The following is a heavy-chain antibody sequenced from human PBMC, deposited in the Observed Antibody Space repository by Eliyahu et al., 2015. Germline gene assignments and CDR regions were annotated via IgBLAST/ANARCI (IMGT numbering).Heavy chain of an antibody. Sequence: QVQLVQSEAEVKKPGSSVKVSCKASGGTFSRYAINWVRQAPGQGLEWMGGIIPIFGTTNYAQKFHGRATITAFESTGTTYMELSSLRSEDTAVYYCARGADYYASGMRPLDIWGQGTTVTVSS. CDR1: GGTFSRYA. CDR2: IIPIFGTT. CDR3: ARGADYYASGMRPLDI. V-gene: IGHV1-69*01. D-gene: IGHD3-10*01. J-gene: IGHJ3*02.